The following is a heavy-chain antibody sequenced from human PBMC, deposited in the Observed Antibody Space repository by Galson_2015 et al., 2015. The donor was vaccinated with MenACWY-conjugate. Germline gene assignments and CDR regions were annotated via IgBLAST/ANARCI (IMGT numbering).Heavy chain of an antibody. D-gene: IGHD6-19*01. CDR3: AKDGGVAVAGRFDP. Sequence: SLRLSCAASRFTFSSYSMNWVRQAPGKGLEWISYISSDGSTKYYADSVKGRFTISRDNAKNSLYLQMNSLRDEDTAVYYCAKDGGVAVAGRFDPWGQGTLVTVAP. CDR1: RFTFSSYS. V-gene: IGHV3-48*02. J-gene: IGHJ5*02. CDR2: ISSDGSTK.